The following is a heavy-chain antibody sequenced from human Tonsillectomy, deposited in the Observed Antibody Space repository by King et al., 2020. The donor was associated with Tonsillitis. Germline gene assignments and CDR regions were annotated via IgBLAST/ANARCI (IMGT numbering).Heavy chain of an antibody. V-gene: IGHV4-39*07. CDR3: ARQGLGGRAFDT. D-gene: IGHD3-3*01. J-gene: IGHJ4*02. CDR2: FYNSGNT. Sequence: QLQESGPGVVKPSETLSLTCTVSGGSISSNTYYWGWIRQPPGKGLEWVGTFYNSGNTYYNPSLKSRVNISADTSKNQSSLKLSSVTAADTAVYHCARQGLGGRAFDTWGQGTLVIVSS. CDR1: GGSISSNTYY.